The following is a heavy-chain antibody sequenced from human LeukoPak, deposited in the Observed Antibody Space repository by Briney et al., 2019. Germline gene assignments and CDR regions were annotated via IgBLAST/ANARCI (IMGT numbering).Heavy chain of an antibody. Sequence: GGSLRLSCAASGFTFSSYAMHWVRQAPGKGLEWVGRIKRKIEAEATDYAAPVKGRFTISRDDSKSTLYLQMNSLKSEDTAVYYCTTLSFVWFGDDYWGQGTLVTVS. CDR3: TTLSFVWFGDDY. CDR1: GFTFSSYA. D-gene: IGHD3-10*01. V-gene: IGHV3-15*01. CDR2: IKRKIEAEAT. J-gene: IGHJ4*02.